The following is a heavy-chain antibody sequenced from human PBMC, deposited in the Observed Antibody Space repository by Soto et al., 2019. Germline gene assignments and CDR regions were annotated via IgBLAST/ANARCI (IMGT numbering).Heavy chain of an antibody. CDR2: INPLPTSGST. CDR3: ARDLAAAAY. Sequence: QVQLVQSGAEVKKPGASVKVSCKASGYIFTNYYIHWVRQAPGQGLEWMAIINPLPTSGSTNYAQEFRGRVTGTMDTSTSTVHMALSSRRYDDMVIYYCARDLAAAAYWSQGTLVTDSP. V-gene: IGHV1-46*03. CDR1: GYIFTNYY. D-gene: IGHD6-13*01. J-gene: IGHJ4*02.